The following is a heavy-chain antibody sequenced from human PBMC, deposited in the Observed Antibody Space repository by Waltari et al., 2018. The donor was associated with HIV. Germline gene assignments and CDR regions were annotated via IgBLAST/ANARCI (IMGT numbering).Heavy chain of an antibody. J-gene: IGHJ5*02. CDR3: ARSFSGYSNYFDP. CDR2: MSYSGST. CDR1: GGSLTSRSYY. D-gene: IGHD4-4*01. Sequence: QLQLQGSGPGLVKSSETLSLTCTVSGGSLTSRSYYWGWIRQPPGKGLEWIGSMSYSGSTFHNPSLRSRLTISVDTSKNQFSLKLTSVTAADTAVHYCARSFSGYSNYFDPWGQGTLVTVSS. V-gene: IGHV4-39*01.